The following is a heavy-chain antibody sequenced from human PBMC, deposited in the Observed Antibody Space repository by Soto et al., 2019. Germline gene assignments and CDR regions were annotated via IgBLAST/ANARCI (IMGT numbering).Heavy chain of an antibody. CDR2: IYWDDDK. V-gene: IGHV2-5*02. D-gene: IGHD6-13*01. CDR1: GFSFSTSGVG. CDR3: AHRDSWTGMFDP. Sequence: QITLKESGPTLVKPTQSLTLTCTFSGFSFSTSGVGVGWIRQPPGKALEWLALIYWDDDKRYSPSLKSRLTITKDTSKNQVVLTMTNMDPVDTATYYCAHRDSWTGMFDPWGQGTLVTVSS. J-gene: IGHJ5*02.